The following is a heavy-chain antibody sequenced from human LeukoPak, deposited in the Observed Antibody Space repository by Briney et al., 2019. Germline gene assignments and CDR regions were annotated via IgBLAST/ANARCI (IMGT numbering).Heavy chain of an antibody. V-gene: IGHV4-61*02. Sequence: PSETLSLTCTVSGGSINSGSYYWSWIRQPAGKGLEWIGRIYTSGSTKYNPSLKSRVTISVDTSKNQFSLKLSSVTAADTAVYYCARVSCGGDCRGQYYHYYMDVRGKGTTVTISS. D-gene: IGHD2-21*02. CDR2: IYTSGST. CDR1: GGSINSGSYY. J-gene: IGHJ6*03. CDR3: ARVSCGGDCRGQYYHYYMDV.